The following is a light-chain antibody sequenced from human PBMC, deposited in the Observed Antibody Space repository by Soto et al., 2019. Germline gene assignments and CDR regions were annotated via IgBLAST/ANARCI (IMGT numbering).Light chain of an antibody. Sequence: QSVLTQPPSVSGAPGQRVTMSCTGSSSNVGAGYDVYWYQHLPGTAPKLLIYANNNRPSGVPDRFSGSKSGTSASLAISGLQAEDEADYYCQSYDSSLNSRVFGGGTKLTVL. CDR3: QSYDSSLNSRV. CDR2: ANN. V-gene: IGLV1-40*01. J-gene: IGLJ2*01. CDR1: SSNVGAGYD.